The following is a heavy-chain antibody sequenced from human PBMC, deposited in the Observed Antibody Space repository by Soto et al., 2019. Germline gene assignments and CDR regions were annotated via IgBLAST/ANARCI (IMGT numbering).Heavy chain of an antibody. V-gene: IGHV4-59*01. CDR1: GDSMRSFY. CDR3: TRVGGYYGDYPNFDY. CDR2: IYYSGST. Sequence: PSETLSLTCTVYGDSMRSFYWSWIRQPPGKGLEWIGNIYYSGSTNYNPSRKSRVTMSVDVSRNQVSLKLSSVTAADTAVYYCTRVGGYYGDYPNFDYWGQGALVTVSS. D-gene: IGHD4-17*01. J-gene: IGHJ4*02.